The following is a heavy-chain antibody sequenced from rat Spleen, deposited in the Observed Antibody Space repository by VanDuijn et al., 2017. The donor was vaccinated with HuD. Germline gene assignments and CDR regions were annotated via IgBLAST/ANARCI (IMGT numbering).Heavy chain of an antibody. CDR1: GFSLTSYN. CDR2: IWNTGGT. D-gene: IGHD4-3*01. J-gene: IGHJ3*01. V-gene: IGHV2-41*01. Sequence: QVQMKESGPGLVQPSQTLSLTCTVAGFSLTSYNVHWVRQPPGKGLEWMGVIWNTGGTRYNSAHKSRLSISKDTSKGQVFLKMNSLQTEDNDTYYCARASGYEDWFAYWGQGTLVTVSS. CDR3: ARASGYEDWFAY.